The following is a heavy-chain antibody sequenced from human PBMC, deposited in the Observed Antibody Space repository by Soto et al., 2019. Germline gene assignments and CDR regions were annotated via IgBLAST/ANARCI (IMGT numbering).Heavy chain of an antibody. V-gene: IGHV4-31*03. J-gene: IGHJ6*02. CDR1: GGSISSGGYY. D-gene: IGHD6-19*01. CDR2: IYYSGSN. Sequence: SETLSLTCTVSGGSISSGGYYWSWIRQHPGKGLEWIGYIYYSGSNYYNPSLKSRVTISVDTSKNQFSLQLSSWTAADTAVYYCARANRADSSGWQGSGYGIDVWGQGTTVTVS. CDR3: ARANRADSSGWQGSGYGIDV.